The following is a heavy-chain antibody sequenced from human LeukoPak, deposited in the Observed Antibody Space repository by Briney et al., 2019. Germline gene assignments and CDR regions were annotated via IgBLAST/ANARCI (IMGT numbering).Heavy chain of an antibody. J-gene: IGHJ6*03. CDR3: ARVGTPMVTIVAPYYMDV. CDR1: GFTSSIFA. V-gene: IGHV3-21*01. CDR2: IIRISSYI. D-gene: IGHD5-18*01. Sequence: PRGSLRLSCVASGFTSSIFAMSWVRQAPGRGLGWVSSIIRISSYIYYADSMKGRFTISRDNAKNSLYLQMNSLRAEDTAVYYCARVGTPMVTIVAPYYMDVWGKGTTVTVSS.